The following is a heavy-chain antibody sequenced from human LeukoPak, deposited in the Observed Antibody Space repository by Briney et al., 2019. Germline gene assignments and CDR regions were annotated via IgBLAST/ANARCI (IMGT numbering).Heavy chain of an antibody. J-gene: IGHJ3*02. CDR3: ATSPNPFHM. CDR1: GFSFSSYW. CDR2: IKRDGSEQ. Sequence: QPGGSLRLSCVGSGFSFSSYWMAWVRQAPGKGLEWVASIKRDGSEQRYVDSVKGRFTISRDNAKNSLFLQMNRLGAEDTAVYYCATSPNPFHMWGQGTKVTVS. V-gene: IGHV3-7*01.